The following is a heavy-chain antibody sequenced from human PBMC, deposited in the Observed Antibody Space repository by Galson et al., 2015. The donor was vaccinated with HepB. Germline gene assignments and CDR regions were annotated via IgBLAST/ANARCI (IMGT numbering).Heavy chain of an antibody. Sequence: SVKVSCKASGYTFTSYAMNWVRQAPGQGLEWMGWINTNTGKTTYAQGFTGRFVFSLDISVSTAYLQICSLKAEDTAVYYCTRGVYYGSGGYYIYWGQGTLVTVSS. CDR3: TRGVYYGSGGYYIY. CDR1: GYTFTSYA. J-gene: IGHJ4*02. CDR2: INTNTGKT. D-gene: IGHD3-10*01. V-gene: IGHV7-4-1*01.